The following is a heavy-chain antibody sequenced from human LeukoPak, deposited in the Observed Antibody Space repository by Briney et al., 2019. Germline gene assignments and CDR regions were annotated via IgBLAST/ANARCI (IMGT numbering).Heavy chain of an antibody. CDR2: IKGKTDGGTT. Sequence: KPGGSLRLSCAGSGFTFSHAWMSWVRQGPGKGLEWVGRIKGKTDGGTTDYAAPVKGRFTISRDDSENTLYLQMNSLKTEDTAVYYCTVDTNTDSQYYWGQGTLVTVSS. CDR3: TVDTNTDSQYY. J-gene: IGHJ4*02. D-gene: IGHD2-8*01. CDR1: GFTFSHAW. V-gene: IGHV3-15*01.